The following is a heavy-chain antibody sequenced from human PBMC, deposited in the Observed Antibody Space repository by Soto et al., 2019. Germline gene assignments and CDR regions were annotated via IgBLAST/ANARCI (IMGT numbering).Heavy chain of an antibody. CDR1: GYSFTSYW. Sequence: LGESLKISCKGSGYSFTSYWISWVRQMPGKGLEWMGRIDPSDSYTNYSPSFQGHVTISADKSISTAYLQWSSLKASDTAMYYCAKLAPVAAAGTGYYYYGMDVWGQGTTVTVSS. D-gene: IGHD6-13*01. CDR3: AKLAPVAAAGTGYYYYGMDV. J-gene: IGHJ6*02. V-gene: IGHV5-10-1*01. CDR2: IDPSDSYT.